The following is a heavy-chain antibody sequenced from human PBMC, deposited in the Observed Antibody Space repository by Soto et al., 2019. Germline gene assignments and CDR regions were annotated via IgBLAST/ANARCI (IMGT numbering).Heavy chain of an antibody. D-gene: IGHD3-16*01. CDR2: VSASGRSR. CDR3: AKDGNWLDVYYDV. CDR1: GIEFSNYA. Sequence: GGSLRLSCVGSGIEFSNYAMSGVRQAPGKGLEWVSIVSASGRSRYHADSVKGRFTISRDNSKNTMYLHMTNLRPEDTAVYYCAKDGNWLDVYYDVWGQGTPVTVSS. J-gene: IGHJ4*02. V-gene: IGHV3-23*01.